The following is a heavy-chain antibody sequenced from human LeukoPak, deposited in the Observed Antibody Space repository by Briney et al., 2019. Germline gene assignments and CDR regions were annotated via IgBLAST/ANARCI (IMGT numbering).Heavy chain of an antibody. CDR2: ISGSGGST. J-gene: IGHJ4*02. D-gene: IGHD3-22*01. Sequence: GSLRLSCAASGFTLRSYAMSWVRQAPGKGLEWVSAISGSGGSTYYADSVKGRFTISGDNSKNTLYLQMNSLRAEDTAVYYCVRQTYYYDSSGYYFGYWGQGTLVTVSS. CDR1: GFTLRSYA. CDR3: VRQTYYYDSSGYYFGY. V-gene: IGHV3-23*01.